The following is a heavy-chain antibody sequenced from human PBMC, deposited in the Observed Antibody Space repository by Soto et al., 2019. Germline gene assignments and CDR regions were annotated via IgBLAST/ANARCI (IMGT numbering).Heavy chain of an antibody. D-gene: IGHD3-9*01. CDR3: ARYLYYDIFAGSWFDP. V-gene: IGHV3-21*01. CDR1: GFTFSSYS. J-gene: IGHJ5*02. CDR2: ISSSSSYI. Sequence: GGSLRLSCAASGFTFSSYSMNWVRQAPGKGLEWVSSISSSSSYIYYADSVKGRFTISRDNAKNSLYLQMNSLRAEDTAVYYCARYLYYDIFAGSWFDPWGQGTLVTVSS.